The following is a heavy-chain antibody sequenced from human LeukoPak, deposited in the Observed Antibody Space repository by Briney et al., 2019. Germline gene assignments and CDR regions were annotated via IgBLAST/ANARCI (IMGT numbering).Heavy chain of an antibody. J-gene: IGHJ5*02. CDR3: AKAHSSGWYPWFDP. CDR2: ISHDGSNK. V-gene: IGHV3-30*18. CDR1: GFTFSSYG. Sequence: PGGSLRLSCAASGFTFSSYGMPWVRRAPGKGLEWVAVISHDGSNKYYADSVKGRFTISRDNSKNTLYLQMNSLRAEDTAVYYCAKAHSSGWYPWFDPWGQGTLVTVSS. D-gene: IGHD6-19*01.